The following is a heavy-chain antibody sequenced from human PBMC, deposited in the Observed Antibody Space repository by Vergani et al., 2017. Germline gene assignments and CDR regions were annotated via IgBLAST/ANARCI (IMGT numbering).Heavy chain of an antibody. J-gene: IGHJ4*02. Sequence: EVQLLESGGGLVQPGGSLRLSCAASGFTFSSYAMSWVRQAPGKGLEWVSAISGRGGSTYYADSVKGRFTISRYNSKNTLYLQMNSLRAEDTAVYYCAKEVGILRWRNYFDYWGQGTLVTVSS. V-gene: IGHV3-23*01. CDR2: ISGRGGST. D-gene: IGHD4-23*01. CDR1: GFTFSSYA. CDR3: AKEVGILRWRNYFDY.